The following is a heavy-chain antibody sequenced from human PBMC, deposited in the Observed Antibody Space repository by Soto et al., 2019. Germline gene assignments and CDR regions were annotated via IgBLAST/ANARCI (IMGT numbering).Heavy chain of an antibody. CDR3: ARDGIAARMAPANYYFDY. V-gene: IGHV3-21*01. Sequence: PWWSLRLSCAASGFTFSSYSMNWFRQAPGKGLEWVSSISSSSSYIYYADSVKGRFTISRDNAKNSLYLQMNSLRAEDTAVYYCARDGIAARMAPANYYFDYWGQGTLVTVSS. J-gene: IGHJ4*02. CDR1: GFTFSSYS. D-gene: IGHD6-6*01. CDR2: ISSSSSYI.